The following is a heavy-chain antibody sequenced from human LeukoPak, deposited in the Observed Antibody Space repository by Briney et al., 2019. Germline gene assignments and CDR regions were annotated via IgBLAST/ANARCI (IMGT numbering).Heavy chain of an antibody. J-gene: IGHJ4*02. CDR1: GGTFSSYA. V-gene: IGHV1-18*01. CDR2: ISAYNGNT. CDR3: ALRQGVYIGY. Sequence: ASVKVSCKASGGTFSSYAISWVRQAPGQGLEWMGWISAYNGNTNYAQKLQGRVTMTTDTSTSTAYMELRSLRSDDTAVYYCALRQGVYIGYWGQGTLVTVSS. D-gene: IGHD6-13*01.